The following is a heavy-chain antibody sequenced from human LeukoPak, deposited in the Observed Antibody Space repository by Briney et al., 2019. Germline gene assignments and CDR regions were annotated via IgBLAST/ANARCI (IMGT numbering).Heavy chain of an antibody. V-gene: IGHV1-8*02. CDR3: ARVGSTSSESDY. J-gene: IGHJ4*02. CDR1: GYTFTGYY. D-gene: IGHD2-2*01. Sequence: GASVKVSCKASGYTFTGYYMHWVRQAPGQGLEWMGWMNPNSGNTGYAQKFQGRVTMTRNTSISTAYMELSSLRSEDTAVYYCARVGSTSSESDYWGQGTLVTVSS. CDR2: MNPNSGNT.